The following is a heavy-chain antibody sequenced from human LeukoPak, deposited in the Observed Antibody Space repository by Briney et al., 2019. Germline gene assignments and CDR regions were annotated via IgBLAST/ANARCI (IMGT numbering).Heavy chain of an antibody. J-gene: IGHJ6*03. V-gene: IGHV4-59*01. CDR1: GGSFSGYY. CDR2: IYYSGST. CDR3: ARGGPPGYYYDYYMDV. Sequence: SETLSLTCAVYGGSFSGYYWSWIRQTPGKGLEWIGYIYYSGSTNFNPSLKSRVTISVDTSKNQFSLKMSSVTAADTAVYFCARGGPPGYYYDYYMDVWGKGTTVTISS.